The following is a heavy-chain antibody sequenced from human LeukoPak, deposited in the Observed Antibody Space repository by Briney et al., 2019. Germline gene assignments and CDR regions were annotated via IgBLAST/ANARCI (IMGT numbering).Heavy chain of an antibody. CDR1: GYTFTSYY. V-gene: IGHV1-46*01. CDR3: ACIVGATDYYYYGMDV. J-gene: IGHJ6*02. D-gene: IGHD1-26*01. CDR2: INPSGGST. Sequence: ASVKVSCKASGYTFTSYYMHWARQAPGQGLEWMGIINPSGGSTSYAQKFRGRVTMTRDTSTSTVYMELSSLRSEDTAVYHCACIVGATDYYYYGMDVWGQGTTVTVSS.